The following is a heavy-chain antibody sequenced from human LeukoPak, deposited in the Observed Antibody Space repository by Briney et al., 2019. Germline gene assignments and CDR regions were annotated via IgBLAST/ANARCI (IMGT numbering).Heavy chain of an antibody. CDR3: AKDLYIVVVPAVYFGY. J-gene: IGHJ4*02. Sequence: PGGSLRLSCAASGFTFSSYAMSWVRQAPGKGLEWVSAISGSGGSTYYADSVKGRFTISRDNSKNTLYLQMNSLRAEDTAVYYCAKDLYIVVVPAVYFGYWGQGTLVTVSS. CDR1: GFTFSSYA. CDR2: ISGSGGST. D-gene: IGHD2-2*01. V-gene: IGHV3-23*01.